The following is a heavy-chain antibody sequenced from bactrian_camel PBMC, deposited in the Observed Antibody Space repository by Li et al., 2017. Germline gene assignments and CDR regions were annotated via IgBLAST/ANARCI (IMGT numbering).Heavy chain of an antibody. Sequence: VQLVESGGGLVQPGGSLRLSCAASGFTFSNYAMSWVRQAPGKGLEWVSHIDTSGSTYYATSVKGRFTISRDNAKNTLYLQMNNLKTEDTAVYYWEMGATRGQGTQVTVS. V-gene: IGHV3S10*01. CDR3: EMGAT. D-gene: IGHD3*01. J-gene: IGHJ4*01. CDR1: GFTFSNYA. CDR2: IDTSGST.